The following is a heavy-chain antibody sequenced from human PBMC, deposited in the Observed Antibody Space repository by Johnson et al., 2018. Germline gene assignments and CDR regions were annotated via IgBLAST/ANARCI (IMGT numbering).Heavy chain of an antibody. J-gene: IGHJ3*01. V-gene: IGHV3-23*04. CDR2: ISGSSGTT. D-gene: IGHD5-24*01. CDR3: AKIEPAKLGAFDV. Sequence: EVQLVETGGGLVQPGGSLRISCGDSTFTFSSYAMSWVRQTTLQGLEWVSVISGSSGTTKYADSVKGRFTISRDNSKNTLYLQMNSLRAEDTAVYYCAKIEPAKLGAFDVWGQGTVVTVSS. CDR1: TFTFSSYA.